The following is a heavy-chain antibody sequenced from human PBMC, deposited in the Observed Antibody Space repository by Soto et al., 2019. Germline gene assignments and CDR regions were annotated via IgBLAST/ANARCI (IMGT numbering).Heavy chain of an antibody. CDR2: IKQDGSEK. V-gene: IGHV3-7*01. CDR3: ARAGRKDIVVVPAAIRYYYYYYMDV. Sequence: GGSLRLSCAASGFTFSSYWMSWVRQAPGKGLEWVANIKQDGSEKYYVDSVKGRFTISRDNAKNSLYLQMNSLRAEDTAVYYCARAGRKDIVVVPAAIRYYYYYYMDVWGKGTTVTVSS. J-gene: IGHJ6*03. CDR1: GFTFSSYW. D-gene: IGHD2-2*01.